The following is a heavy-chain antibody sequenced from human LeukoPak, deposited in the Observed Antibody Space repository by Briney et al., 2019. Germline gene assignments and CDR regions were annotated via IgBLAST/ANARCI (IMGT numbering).Heavy chain of an antibody. J-gene: IGHJ3*02. D-gene: IGHD2-15*01. CDR3: AQGWSDAFDI. CDR1: GGSISSSSYY. Sequence: SETLSLTCTVSGGSISSSSYYWGWIRQPPGKGLEWIGSIYYSGSTNYNPSLKSRVTISIYTSKNHFSLKLSSVTAADTAVYYCAQGWSDAFDIWGQGTMVTVSS. V-gene: IGHV4-39*02. CDR2: IYYSGST.